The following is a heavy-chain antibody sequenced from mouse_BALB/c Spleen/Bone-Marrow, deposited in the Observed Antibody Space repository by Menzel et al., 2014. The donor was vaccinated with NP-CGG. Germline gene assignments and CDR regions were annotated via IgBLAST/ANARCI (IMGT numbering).Heavy chain of an antibody. J-gene: IGHJ3*01. CDR3: ARGGSANWEGFAY. V-gene: IGHV1S56*01. CDR2: IYPGNVDT. CDR1: GYTFTSYY. Sequence: LVESGPELVKPGASVRISCEASGYTFTSYYIHWVKQRPGQGLEWIGWIYPGNVDTKYNEKFKGKATLTADKSSSTAYMQLSSLTSEDSAVYFCARGGSANWEGFAYWGQGTLVTVSA. D-gene: IGHD4-1*01.